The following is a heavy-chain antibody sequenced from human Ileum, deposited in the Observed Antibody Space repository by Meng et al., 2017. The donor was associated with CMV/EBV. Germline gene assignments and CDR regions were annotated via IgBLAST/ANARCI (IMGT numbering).Heavy chain of an antibody. V-gene: IGHV3-23*01. CDR1: GFTFSNYA. J-gene: IGHJ4*02. D-gene: IGHD3-16*01. Sequence: GESLKISCAASGFTFSNYAMAWVRQPPGKGLEWVSAITNNGGGTYYADSLKGRFTISRDNSKNTPYLQRNSLRAEDTAVYYCAKGPSGAWPYYFDYWGQETLVTVSS. CDR3: AKGPSGAWPYYFDY. CDR2: ITNNGGGT.